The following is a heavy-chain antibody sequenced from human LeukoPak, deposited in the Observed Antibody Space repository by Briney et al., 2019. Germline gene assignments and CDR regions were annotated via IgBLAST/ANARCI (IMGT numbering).Heavy chain of an antibody. D-gene: IGHD2-2*01. V-gene: IGHV1-8*01. J-gene: IGHJ4*02. Sequence: GASVKVSCKASGYTFTSYDINWVRQATGQGLEWMGWMNPNSGNTGYAQKFQGRVTMTRNTSISTAYMELSSLRSEDTAVYYCARGRPRPKVVVPAALDYWGQGTLVTVSS. CDR1: GYTFTSYD. CDR2: MNPNSGNT. CDR3: ARGRPRPKVVVPAALDY.